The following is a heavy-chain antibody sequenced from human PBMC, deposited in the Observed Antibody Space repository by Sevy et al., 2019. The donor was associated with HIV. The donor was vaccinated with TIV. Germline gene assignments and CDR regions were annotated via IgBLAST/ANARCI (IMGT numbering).Heavy chain of an antibody. Sequence: SETLSLTYTVSGGSFSTYSWNWIRQSPGKGLEWIGYIYDSGHTNYNPSLKSRVTISVDTSKNQFSLKLNSVTAADTAVYYCAREKGTVTILSAFDIWGQGTRVTVSS. CDR1: GGSFSTYS. CDR3: AREKGTVTILSAFDI. V-gene: IGHV4-59*01. J-gene: IGHJ3*02. CDR2: IYDSGHT. D-gene: IGHD4-17*01.